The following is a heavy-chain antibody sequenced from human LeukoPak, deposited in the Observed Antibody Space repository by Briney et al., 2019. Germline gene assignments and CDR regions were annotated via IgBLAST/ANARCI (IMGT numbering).Heavy chain of an antibody. Sequence: SETLSLTCAVYGGSFSGYYWSWIRQPPGKGLEWIGEINHSGSTNYNPSLKSRVTISVDTSKNQISLKLSSVTAADTAVYYCARRKWRAAAGTAFRYWGQGTLVTVSS. D-gene: IGHD6-13*01. CDR3: ARRKWRAAAGTAFRY. V-gene: IGHV4-34*01. CDR1: GGSFSGYY. CDR2: INHSGST. J-gene: IGHJ4*02.